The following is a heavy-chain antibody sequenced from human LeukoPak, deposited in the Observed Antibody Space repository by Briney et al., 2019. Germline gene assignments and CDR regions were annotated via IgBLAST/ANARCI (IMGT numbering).Heavy chain of an antibody. CDR1: GYTFTGYY. CDR2: INPNSGGT. Sequence: ASVKVSYKASGYTFTGYYMHWVRQAPGQGLEWMGWINPNSGGTNYAQKFQGWVTMTRDTSISTAYMELSRLRSDDTAVYYCARAYCTNGVCYFDYWGQGTLVTVSS. D-gene: IGHD2-8*01. J-gene: IGHJ4*02. V-gene: IGHV1-2*04. CDR3: ARAYCTNGVCYFDY.